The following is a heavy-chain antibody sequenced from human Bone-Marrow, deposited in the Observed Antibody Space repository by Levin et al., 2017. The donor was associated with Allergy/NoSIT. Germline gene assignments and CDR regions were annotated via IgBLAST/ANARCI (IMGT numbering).Heavy chain of an antibody. CDR3: ASGASSGSDPHDY. D-gene: IGHD1-26*01. V-gene: IGHV3-30-3*01. CDR2: ISYDGSNK. Sequence: GGSLRLSCAASGFTFSSYAMHWVRQAPGKGLEWVAVISYDGSNKYYADSVKGRFTISRDNSKNTLYLQMNSLRAEDTAVYYCASGASSGSDPHDYWGQGTLVTVSS. J-gene: IGHJ4*02. CDR1: GFTFSSYA.